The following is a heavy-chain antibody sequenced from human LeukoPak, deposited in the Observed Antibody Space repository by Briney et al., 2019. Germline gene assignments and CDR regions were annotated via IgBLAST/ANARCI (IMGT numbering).Heavy chain of an antibody. J-gene: IGHJ6*03. CDR3: ARGKIGLLWFGELTYYYMDV. Sequence: ASVKVSCKASGYTFTSYDINWVRQATGQGLERMGWMNPNSGNTGYAQKFQGRVTITRNTSISTAYMELSSLRSEDTAVYYCARGKIGLLWFGELTYYYMDVWGKGTTVTVSS. CDR2: MNPNSGNT. V-gene: IGHV1-8*03. D-gene: IGHD3-10*01. CDR1: GYTFTSYD.